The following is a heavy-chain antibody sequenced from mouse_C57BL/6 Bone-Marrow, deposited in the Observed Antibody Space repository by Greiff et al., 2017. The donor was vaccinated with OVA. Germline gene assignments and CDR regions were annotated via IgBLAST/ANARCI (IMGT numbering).Heavy chain of an antibody. CDR2: IDPETGGT. D-gene: IGHD2-4*01. Sequence: VQLQQSGAELVRPGASVTLSCKASGYTFTDYEMHWVKQTPVHGLEWIGAIDPETGGTGYNQTFKGKAILTADKSSSTAYMERRSLTSEDSAVDYCTTYDYDDWDFDVWGTGTTVTVSS. CDR1: GYTFTDYE. J-gene: IGHJ1*03. V-gene: IGHV1-15*01. CDR3: TTYDYDDWDFDV.